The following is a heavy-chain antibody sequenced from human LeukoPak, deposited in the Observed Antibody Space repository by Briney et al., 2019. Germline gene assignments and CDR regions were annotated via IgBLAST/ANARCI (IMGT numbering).Heavy chain of an antibody. CDR1: GYSFTSYW. Sequence: NHGESLKISCKGSGYSFTSYWIGWVRQMPGKGREWMGIIYPGDSDTRYSPSFQGQVTISADKSISTAYLQWSSLKASDTAMYYCARIGYSGYAEFDYWGQGTLVTVSS. CDR3: ARIGYSGYAEFDY. V-gene: IGHV5-51*01. J-gene: IGHJ4*02. CDR2: IYPGDSDT. D-gene: IGHD5-12*01.